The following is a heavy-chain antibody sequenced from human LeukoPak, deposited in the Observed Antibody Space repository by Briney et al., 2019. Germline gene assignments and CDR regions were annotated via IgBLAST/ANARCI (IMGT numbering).Heavy chain of an antibody. D-gene: IGHD3-22*01. V-gene: IGHV4-30-4*01. CDR3: ARAAYYYDSSGTFDY. CDR2: IYYSGST. CDR1: GGSISSGDYY. Sequence: SETLSLTCTVSGGSISSGDYYRSWIRQPPGKGLEWIGHIYYSGSTYYNPSLKSRFNISLDTSKNQFSLKLSSVTAADTAVYYCARAAYYYDSSGTFDYWGQGTLVTVSS. J-gene: IGHJ4*02.